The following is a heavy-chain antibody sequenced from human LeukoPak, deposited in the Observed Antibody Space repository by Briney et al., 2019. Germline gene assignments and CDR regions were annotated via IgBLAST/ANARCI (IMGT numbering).Heavy chain of an antibody. V-gene: IGHV4-34*01. J-gene: IGHJ2*01. CDR3: ARVGSDNIVVVPAARPDGYFDL. CDR2: INHSGST. D-gene: IGHD2-2*01. CDR1: GGSFSGYY. Sequence: SETLSLTCAVYGGSFSGYYWSWIRQPPGKGLEWIGEINHSGSTNYNPPLKSRVTISVDTSKNQFSLKLSSVTAADTAVYYCARVGSDNIVVVPAARPDGYFDLWGRGTLVTVSS.